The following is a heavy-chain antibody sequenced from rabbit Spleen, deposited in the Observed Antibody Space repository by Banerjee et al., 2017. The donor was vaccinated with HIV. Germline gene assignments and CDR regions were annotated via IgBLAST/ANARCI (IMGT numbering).Heavy chain of an antibody. J-gene: IGHJ3*01. CDR3: ARDLDGVIGWNFGW. D-gene: IGHD4-1*01. CDR1: GFDFSGYW. V-gene: IGHV1S45*01. Sequence: QEQLKESGGGLVQPEGSLTLTCKASGFDFSGYWMCWVRQAPGKGLEWIACIYNGGDNNRWYASWAKGRFTISKTSSTTVTLQMTSVTVADTATYFCARDLDGVIGWNFGWWGQGTLVTVS. CDR2: IYNGGDNNR.